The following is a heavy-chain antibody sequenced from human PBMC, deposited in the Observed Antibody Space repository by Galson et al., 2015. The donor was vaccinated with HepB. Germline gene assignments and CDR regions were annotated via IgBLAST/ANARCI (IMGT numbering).Heavy chain of an antibody. D-gene: IGHD1-1*01. V-gene: IGHV3-30-3*01. CDR3: AREGTWVERYFQH. Sequence: CAASGFTFSSYAMHWVRQAPGKGLEWVAVISYDGSNKYYADSVKGRFTISRDNSKNTLYLQMNSLRAEDTAVYYCAREGTWVERYFQHWGQGTLVTVSS. J-gene: IGHJ1*01. CDR1: GFTFSSYA. CDR2: ISYDGSNK.